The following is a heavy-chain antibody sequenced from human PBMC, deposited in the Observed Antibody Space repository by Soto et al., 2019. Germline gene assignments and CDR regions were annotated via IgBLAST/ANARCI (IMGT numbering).Heavy chain of an antibody. CDR3: PRAVVETFSLWLDP. CDR1: GYTFTNND. CDR2: MNTNTNTT. J-gene: IGHJ5*02. D-gene: IGHD3-3*01. Sequence: VQLVQSGAEVKKPGASVKVSCKASGYTFTNNDINWVRPAPGQGLVWIGWMNTNTNTTDSAEVFEGRVSLTCDTSISTAYMQLNSLKIDDTAVYYCPRAVVETFSLWLDPWGQGTLFTVSS. V-gene: IGHV1-8*01.